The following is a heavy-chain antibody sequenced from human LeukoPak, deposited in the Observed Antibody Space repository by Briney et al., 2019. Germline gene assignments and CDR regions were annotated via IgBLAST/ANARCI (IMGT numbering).Heavy chain of an antibody. CDR3: ARDYGREMATIGLFDY. CDR2: IIPIFGTA. V-gene: IGHV1-69*05. Sequence: SVKVSCKASGGTFSSYAISWVRQAPGQGLEWMGGIIPIFGTANYTQKLQGRVTITTDDSTSTAYMELSSLRSEDTAVYYCARDYGREMATIGLFDYWGQGTLVTVSS. CDR1: GGTFSSYA. J-gene: IGHJ4*02. D-gene: IGHD5-24*01.